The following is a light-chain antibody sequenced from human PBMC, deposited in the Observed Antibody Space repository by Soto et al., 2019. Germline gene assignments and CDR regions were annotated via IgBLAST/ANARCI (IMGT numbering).Light chain of an antibody. CDR1: SSDVGGYNY. Sequence: QSALTQPRSVSGSPGQSVTISCTGTSSDVGGYNYVSWYQQHPGKAPKLMIYDVSKRPSGVPDRFSGSKSGNTASLTISGLQAEDEADYYCCSYAGSPRVWVFGGGTKLTVL. CDR3: CSYAGSPRVWV. J-gene: IGLJ3*02. V-gene: IGLV2-11*01. CDR2: DVS.